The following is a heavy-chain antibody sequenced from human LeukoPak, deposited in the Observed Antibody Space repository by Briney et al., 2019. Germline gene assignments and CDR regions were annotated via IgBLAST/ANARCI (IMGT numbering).Heavy chain of an antibody. J-gene: IGHJ4*02. V-gene: IGHV3-48*01. CDR2: ISSSSSTI. CDR1: GFTFSSYS. D-gene: IGHD4-17*01. CDR3: ARVVDHDYGDYYLDY. Sequence: GGTLRLSCAASGFTFSSYSMNWVRQAPGKGLEWVSYISSSSSTIYYADSVKGRLTISRDNSKNTLYLQMNSLRAEDTAVYYCARVVDHDYGDYYLDYWGQGTLVTVSS.